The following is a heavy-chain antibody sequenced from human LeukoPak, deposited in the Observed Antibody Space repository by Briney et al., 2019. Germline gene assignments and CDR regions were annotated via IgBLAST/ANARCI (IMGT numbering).Heavy chain of an antibody. Sequence: GASVKVSCKASGGTFSSYAISWVRQAPGQGLEWMGWINPNSGGTNYAQKFQGRVTMTRDTSISTAYMELSRLRSDDTAVYYCARKVYSGSYGSLRNYYFDYWGQGTLVTVSS. V-gene: IGHV1-2*02. CDR2: INPNSGGT. D-gene: IGHD1-26*01. CDR3: ARKVYSGSYGSLRNYYFDY. J-gene: IGHJ4*02. CDR1: GGTFSSYA.